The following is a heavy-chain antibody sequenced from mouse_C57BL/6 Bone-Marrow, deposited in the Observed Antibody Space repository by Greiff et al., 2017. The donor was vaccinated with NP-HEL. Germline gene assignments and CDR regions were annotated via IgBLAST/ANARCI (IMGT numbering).Heavy chain of an antibody. D-gene: IGHD2-3*01. CDR1: GYTFTSYW. CDR2: IYPGSGST. V-gene: IGHV1-55*01. Sequence: QVQLQQPGAELVKPGASVKMSCKASGYTFTSYWITWVKQRPGQGLEWIGDIYPGSGSTNYNEKFKSKATLTVDTSSSTAYMQLSSLTSADSAVYYCARSFYDGYVWYFDVWGTGTTVTVSS. CDR3: ARSFYDGYVWYFDV. J-gene: IGHJ1*03.